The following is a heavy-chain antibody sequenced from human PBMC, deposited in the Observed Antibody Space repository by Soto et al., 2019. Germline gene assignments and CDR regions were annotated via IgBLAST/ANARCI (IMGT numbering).Heavy chain of an antibody. CDR1: GFSLSTSGVG. CDR2: IYWDDDK. J-gene: IGHJ3*02. Sequence: QITLKESGPTLVKPTQTLTLTCTFSGFSLSTSGVGVGWIRQPPGKALEWLALIYWDDDKRFNPSLKSRLTMSKDTSKNQVVLTMNNMAPVDTATYYCAHIRLQKRTFYIWGQGTMVTVSS. D-gene: IGHD2-15*01. CDR3: AHIRLQKRTFYI. V-gene: IGHV2-5*02.